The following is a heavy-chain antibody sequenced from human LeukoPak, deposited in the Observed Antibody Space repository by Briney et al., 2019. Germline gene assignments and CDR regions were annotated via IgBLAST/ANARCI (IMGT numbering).Heavy chain of an antibody. J-gene: IGHJ6*02. V-gene: IGHV3-30*04. CDR2: ISYDGDIK. CDR1: RFTLSSYA. D-gene: IGHD6-19*01. CDR3: ARAEASDAVRMDV. Sequence: PGGSLRLSCAASRFTLSSYAMHWVRQAPGKGLEWVAVISYDGDIKYYTDSVKGRFTISRDNSRNTLYLQMSSLRAEDTAVYYCARAEASDAVRMDVWGQGTTVIVSS.